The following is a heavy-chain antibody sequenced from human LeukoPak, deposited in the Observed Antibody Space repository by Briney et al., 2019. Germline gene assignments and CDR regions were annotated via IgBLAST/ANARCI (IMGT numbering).Heavy chain of an antibody. D-gene: IGHD3-9*01. Sequence: ASVKVSCKASGYTFTGYLMHWVRQAPGQGLEWMGWINPNSGGTNYAQKFQGRVTMTRDTSTSTVYMELSSLRSEDTAVYYCARGYYDILTGYYKSYFQHWGQGTLVTVSS. V-gene: IGHV1-2*02. CDR3: ARGYYDILTGYYKSYFQH. CDR1: GYTFTGYL. J-gene: IGHJ1*01. CDR2: INPNSGGT.